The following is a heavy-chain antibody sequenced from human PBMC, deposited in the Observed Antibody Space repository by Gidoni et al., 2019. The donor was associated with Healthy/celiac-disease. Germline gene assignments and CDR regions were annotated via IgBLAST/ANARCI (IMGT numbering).Heavy chain of an antibody. CDR2: IDWDDDK. D-gene: IGHD2-8*01. J-gene: IGHJ4*02. V-gene: IGHV2-70*11. CDR3: ARSYCTNGECYTGDY. CDR1: GFSLSTSGMC. Sequence: VTLRESGPALVKPTQTLTLTCTFSGFSLSTSGMCVSWIRQPPGKALEWLARIDWDDDKYYSTSLKTRLTISKDTSKNQVVLTMTNMDPVDTATYYCARSYCTNGECYTGDYWGQGTLVTVSS.